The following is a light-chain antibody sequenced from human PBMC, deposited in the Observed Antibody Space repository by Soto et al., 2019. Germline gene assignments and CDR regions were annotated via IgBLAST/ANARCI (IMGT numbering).Light chain of an antibody. CDR3: SSYISSITSHV. Sequence: QSVLTQPPSVSGSPGQSVTISCTGSESEFATHNSVSWYQQAPGTAPKLIIFEVNNRPSGVPDRFSESKSGNTASLTISGLRPEDEADYYCSSYISSITSHVFGTGTKVTVL. J-gene: IGLJ1*01. CDR2: EVN. CDR1: ESEFATHNS. V-gene: IGLV2-18*02.